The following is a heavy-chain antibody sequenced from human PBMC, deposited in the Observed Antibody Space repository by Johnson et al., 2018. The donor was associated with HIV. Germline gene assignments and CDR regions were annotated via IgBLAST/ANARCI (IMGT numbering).Heavy chain of an antibody. J-gene: IGHJ3*02. D-gene: IGHD3-10*01. CDR3: ARDDGSGIRVKGAFDI. V-gene: IGHV3-30*03. Sequence: QVQLVESGGGVVQPGRSLGLSCAASGFTFYSYGMHWVRQAPGKGLEWVAVISFDGRKKYYADSVKGRFTISRDNSKNTLYLQMNSLRPEDTAVYYCARDDGSGIRVKGAFDIWGQGTWVAVSS. CDR1: GFTFYSYG. CDR2: ISFDGRKK.